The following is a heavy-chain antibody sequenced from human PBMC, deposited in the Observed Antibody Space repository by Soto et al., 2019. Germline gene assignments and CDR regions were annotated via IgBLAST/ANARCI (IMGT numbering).Heavy chain of an antibody. CDR2: INPNSGGT. D-gene: IGHD1-26*01. CDR3: ARDWVVGATISYYYYGMDV. J-gene: IGHJ6*02. Sequence: GASVKVSCKASGYTFTGYYMHWVLQAPGQGLEWMGWINPNSGGTNYAQKFQGRVTMTRDTSISTAYMELSRLRSDDTAVYYCARDWVVGATISYYYYGMDVWGQGTTVTVSS. V-gene: IGHV1-2*02. CDR1: GYTFTGYY.